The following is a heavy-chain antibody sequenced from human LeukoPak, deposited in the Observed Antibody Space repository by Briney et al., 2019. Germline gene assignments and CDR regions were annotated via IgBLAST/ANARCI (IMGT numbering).Heavy chain of an antibody. J-gene: IGHJ5*02. V-gene: IGHV3-7*01. D-gene: IGHD3-3*01. CDR2: INHDASEI. CDR3: ARFWSGYYRWFDP. Sequence: GGSLRLSCAASGFTFSSFWMSWVRQAPGKGLEWVANINHDASEIYYVDSVEGRFTISRDNATDSLYLQMRSLRAEDTAVYYCARFWSGYYRWFDPWGQGTLVTVSS. CDR1: GFTFSSFW.